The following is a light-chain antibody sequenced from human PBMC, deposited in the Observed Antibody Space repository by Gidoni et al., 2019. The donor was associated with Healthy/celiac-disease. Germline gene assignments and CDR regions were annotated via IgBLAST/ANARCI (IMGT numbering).Light chain of an antibody. CDR2: AAS. V-gene: IGKV1-9*01. J-gene: IGKJ2*01. Sequence: DIQLTQSPSFLSASVGDRVPITCRASQGISSYLAWYQQKPGNAPKLLIYAASTLQSGVPSRFSGSGSGTEFTLTISSLQPEDFATYYCQQLNSYPYTFGQGTKLEIK. CDR3: QQLNSYPYT. CDR1: QGISSY.